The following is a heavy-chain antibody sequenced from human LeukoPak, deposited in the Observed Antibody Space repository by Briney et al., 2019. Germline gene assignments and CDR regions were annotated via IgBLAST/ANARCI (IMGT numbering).Heavy chain of an antibody. D-gene: IGHD2-15*01. V-gene: IGHV4-34*01. J-gene: IGHJ4*02. CDR1: GGSFSGYY. Sequence: SEALSLTCAVYGGSFSGYYWSWMRQPPGKGLEWMGEINHSGSTNYNPSLKSRVTISVDTSKNQFSLKLSSVTAADTAVYYCARGSSGGSCYRLWGQGTLVTVSS. CDR3: ARGSSGGSCYRL. CDR2: INHSGST.